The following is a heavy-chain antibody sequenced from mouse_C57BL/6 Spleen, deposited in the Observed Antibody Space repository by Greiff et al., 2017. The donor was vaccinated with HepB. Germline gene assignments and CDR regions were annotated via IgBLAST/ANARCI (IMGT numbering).Heavy chain of an antibody. J-gene: IGHJ2*01. Sequence: QVQLQQPGAELVKPGASVKMSCKASGYTFTSYWITWVKQRPGQGLEWMGDIYPGSGSTNYTEKFKSKATLTVDTSSSTAYIQLSSLTSEDSAVYYCARPFDYWGQGTTLTVSS. CDR2: IYPGSGST. V-gene: IGHV1-55*01. CDR3: ARPFDY. CDR1: GYTFTSYW.